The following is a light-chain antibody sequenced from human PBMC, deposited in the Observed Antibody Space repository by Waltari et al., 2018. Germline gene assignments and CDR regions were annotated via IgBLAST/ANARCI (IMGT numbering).Light chain of an antibody. J-gene: IGKJ5*01. V-gene: IGKV1-39*01. CDR1: QSISSY. CDR2: AAS. CDR3: QQSYSTPPI. Sequence: DIQMTQSPSSLSASVGDRVTITCRASQSISSYLNWYPQKQGKAPKFLLSAASSLQRGGPSRFSGSGSGTDFTLTISSLQPEDFATYYCQQSYSTPPIFGQGTRLETK.